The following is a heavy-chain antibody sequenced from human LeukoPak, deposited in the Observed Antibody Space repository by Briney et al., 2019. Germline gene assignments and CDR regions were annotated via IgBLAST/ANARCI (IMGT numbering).Heavy chain of an antibody. CDR3: ARYSGWGPSIDY. CDR1: GFTFSSYG. CDR2: ISSSSDII. Sequence: GGSLRLSCAVSGFTFSSYGMNWVRQAPGKGLEWVSYISSSSDIIHYTESVKGRFTISRDNSKNTLYLQMNSLRAEDTAVYYCARYSGWGPSIDYWGQGTLVTVSS. V-gene: IGHV3-48*01. J-gene: IGHJ4*02. D-gene: IGHD6-19*01.